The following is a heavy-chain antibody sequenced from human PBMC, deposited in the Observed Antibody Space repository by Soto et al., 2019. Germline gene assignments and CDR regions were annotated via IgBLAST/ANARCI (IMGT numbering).Heavy chain of an antibody. V-gene: IGHV3-23*01. CDR1: GFTFSSYA. D-gene: IGHD3-22*01. J-gene: IGHJ5*02. Sequence: GGSLRLSCAASGFTFSSYAMSWVRQAPGEGLEWVSAISGSGGSTYYADSVKGRFTISRDNSKNTLYLQMNSLRAEDTAVYYCAKHPYYDSSGSWFDPWGQGTLVTVSS. CDR3: AKHPYYDSSGSWFDP. CDR2: ISGSGGST.